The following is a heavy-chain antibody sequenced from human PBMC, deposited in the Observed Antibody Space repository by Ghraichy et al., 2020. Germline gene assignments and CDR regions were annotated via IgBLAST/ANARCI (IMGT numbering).Heavy chain of an antibody. V-gene: IGHV3-23*01. D-gene: IGHD3-16*01. Sequence: GESLNISCAASGFTFSNHGMNWVRQAPGKGLEWVSSISESGDDTSYAASFNGRFTISRDNSKNTLYLQMNSLRADDTAVYYCAKRGGGPGIDYFDYWGQGILVTVSS. J-gene: IGHJ4*02. CDR3: AKRGGGPGIDYFDY. CDR1: GFTFSNHG. CDR2: ISESGDDT.